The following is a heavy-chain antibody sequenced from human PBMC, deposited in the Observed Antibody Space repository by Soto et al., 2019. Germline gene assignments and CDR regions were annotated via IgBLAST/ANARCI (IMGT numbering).Heavy chain of an antibody. Sequence: EVQLVESGGGLVQPGGSLRLSCVVSGFTFSTSAMNWVRQAPGKGLEYVSTISTNGISTYYAKSVKGRFTISRDDSRNTLYLQMGSLRPEYMSVYYCARGYCSTAGCYPNDAFDIWCQGIVVTVSS. CDR3: ARGYCSTAGCYPNDAFDI. J-gene: IGHJ3*02. CDR2: ISTNGIST. V-gene: IGHV3-64*01. D-gene: IGHD2-2*01. CDR1: GFTFSTSA.